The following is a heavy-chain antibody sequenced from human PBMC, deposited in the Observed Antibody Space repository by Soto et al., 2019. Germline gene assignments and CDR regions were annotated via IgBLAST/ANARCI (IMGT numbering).Heavy chain of an antibody. D-gene: IGHD3-22*01. CDR2: IDPKSGAT. Sequence: QIPLIQSGAEVKKPGASVTVSCKASGYSFTGHYMQWVRQAPGQGLEWMGWIDPKSGATKNAQKFQDRVTMTTDTSINTAYMYLSGLTSDDTAVYYCARDYDKSGYDYFDPWGQGTLVTVSS. J-gene: IGHJ5*02. CDR1: GYSFTGHY. V-gene: IGHV1-2*02. CDR3: ARDYDKSGYDYFDP.